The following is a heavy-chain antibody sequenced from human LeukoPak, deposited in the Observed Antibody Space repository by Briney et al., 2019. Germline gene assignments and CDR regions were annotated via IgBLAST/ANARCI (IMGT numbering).Heavy chain of an antibody. CDR1: EFTFSDYS. J-gene: IGHJ4*02. D-gene: IGHD5-24*01. CDR2: IGIACGNT. V-gene: IGHV3-11*06. Sequence: GSLRLSCAGSEFTFSDYSMGWLRQAPGNGLEWISYIGIACGNTNYAPSVKGRFTISGDKTNSSLYLQMNSLRVEDTAVYYCARDYKYALDNWGQGTLVTVSS. CDR3: ARDYKYALDN.